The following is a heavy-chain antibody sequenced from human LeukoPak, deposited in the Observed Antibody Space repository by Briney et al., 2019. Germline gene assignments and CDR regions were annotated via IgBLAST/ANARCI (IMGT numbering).Heavy chain of an antibody. CDR2: ISSSGSTI. CDR1: GFTFSSYE. Sequence: GGSLRLSCAASGFTFSSYEMNWVRQSPGKGLEWVSYISSSGSTIYYADSVKGRFTISRDNAKNSLYLQMNSLRAEDTAVYYCARLAGGYYYYMDVWGKGTTVTVSS. CDR3: ARLAGGYYYYMDV. J-gene: IGHJ6*03. D-gene: IGHD2-21*01. V-gene: IGHV3-48*03.